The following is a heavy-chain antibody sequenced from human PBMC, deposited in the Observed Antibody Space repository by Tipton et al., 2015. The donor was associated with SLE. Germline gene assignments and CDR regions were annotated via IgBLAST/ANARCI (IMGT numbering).Heavy chain of an antibody. Sequence: LRLSCSVSGGAVIHNYWSWIRQPPGKGLEWIGYIHSSGTTKYNSSLRSRVTISVDTSKNQFSLRLTSVTAADAAVYYCARGLSYYGSGSYRNWGQGTLVTVSS. D-gene: IGHD3-10*01. J-gene: IGHJ4*02. CDR2: IHSSGTT. CDR1: GGAVIHNY. CDR3: ARGLSYYGSGSYRN. V-gene: IGHV4-59*02.